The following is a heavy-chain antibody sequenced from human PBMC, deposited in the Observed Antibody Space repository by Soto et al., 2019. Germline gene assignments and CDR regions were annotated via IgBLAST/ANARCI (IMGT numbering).Heavy chain of an antibody. CDR2: INQSGST. CDR3: ARGRDY. J-gene: IGHJ4*02. Sequence: QVQLQQWGAGLLKPSETLSLTCAVYGGSFSNYYWSWIRQPPGKGLEWIGEINQSGSTNHNPSLKSRDTISVDTSKNQFSLKLSSVTAADTAVYYCARGRDYWGQGTLVTVSS. CDR1: GGSFSNYY. V-gene: IGHV4-34*01.